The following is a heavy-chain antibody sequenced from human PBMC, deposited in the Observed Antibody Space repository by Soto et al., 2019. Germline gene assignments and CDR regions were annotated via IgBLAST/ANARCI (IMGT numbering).Heavy chain of an antibody. V-gene: IGHV1-3*01. D-gene: IGHD2-15*01. J-gene: IGHJ5*02. Sequence: ASVKXSCKASGYTFTSYAMHWVRQAPGQRLEWMGRINAGNGNTKYSQKFQGRVTITRDKSTSTAYMELSSLRSEDTAVYYCARGGGYCSGGSCPNWFDPWGQGTLVTVSS. CDR1: GYTFTSYA. CDR3: ARGGGYCSGGSCPNWFDP. CDR2: INAGNGNT.